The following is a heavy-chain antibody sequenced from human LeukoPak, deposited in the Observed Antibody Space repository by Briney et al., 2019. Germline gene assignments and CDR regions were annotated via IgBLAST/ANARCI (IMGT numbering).Heavy chain of an antibody. Sequence: GGSLRLSCAASGFTFSSYGMSWVRQAPGKGLEWVSAISGSGGSTHYADSVKGRFTISRDNSKNTLYLQMNSLRAEDTAVYYCAKDAKTRYFDWLAIYNWFDPWGQGTLVAVSS. V-gene: IGHV3-23*01. J-gene: IGHJ5*02. CDR3: AKDAKTRYFDWLAIYNWFDP. CDR2: ISGSGGST. CDR1: GFTFSSYG. D-gene: IGHD3-9*01.